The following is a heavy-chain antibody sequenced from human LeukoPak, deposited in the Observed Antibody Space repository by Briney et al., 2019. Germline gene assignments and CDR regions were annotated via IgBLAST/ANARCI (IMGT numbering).Heavy chain of an antibody. D-gene: IGHD3-10*01. J-gene: IGHJ4*02. CDR1: GFTFDDYA. CDR3: AKGLWFGELLSHFDY. Sequence: GGSLRLSCVASGFTFDDYAMHWVRQAPGKGLEWVSGISWNSGSIGYADSVKGRFTISRDNAKNSLYLQMNSLRAEDTALYYCAKGLWFGELLSHFDYWGQGTLVTVSS. CDR2: ISWNSGSI. V-gene: IGHV3-9*01.